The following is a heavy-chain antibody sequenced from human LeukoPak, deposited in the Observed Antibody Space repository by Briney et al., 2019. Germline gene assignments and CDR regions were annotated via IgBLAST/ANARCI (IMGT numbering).Heavy chain of an antibody. D-gene: IGHD2-21*01. CDR2: VNQSGST. CDR3: ARNSVEGWYFDL. J-gene: IGHJ2*01. CDR1: GFTFSSYA. Sequence: GSLRLSCAASGFTFSSYAMSWIRQSPGKGLEWIGEVNQSGSTNYNPSLKTRVTISVDTSKNQFSLKLSSVTAADTAVYYCARNSVEGWYFDLWGRGTLVTVSS. V-gene: IGHV4-34*01.